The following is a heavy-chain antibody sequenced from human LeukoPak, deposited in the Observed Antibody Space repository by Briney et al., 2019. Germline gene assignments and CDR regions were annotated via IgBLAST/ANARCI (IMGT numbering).Heavy chain of an antibody. D-gene: IGHD6-6*01. CDR1: GYSFTSYW. CDR2: IYPGDSDT. Sequence: GESLKISCKGSGYSFTSYWIGWVRQMPGKGLEWMGIIYPGDSDTRYSPSFQGQVTISADKSISTAYLQWSSLKASDTATYYCARASIAASDWFDPWGQGTLVTVSS. V-gene: IGHV5-51*01. CDR3: ARASIAASDWFDP. J-gene: IGHJ5*02.